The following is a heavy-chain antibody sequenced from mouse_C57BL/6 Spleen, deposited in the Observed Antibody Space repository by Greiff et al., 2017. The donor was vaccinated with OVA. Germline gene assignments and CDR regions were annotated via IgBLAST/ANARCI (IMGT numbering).Heavy chain of an antibody. CDR2: IDPENGDT. CDR1: GFNIKDDY. CDR3: TDYSNYWFAY. D-gene: IGHD2-5*01. J-gene: IGHJ3*01. Sequence: EVQLVESGAELVRPGASVKLSCTASGFNIKDDYMHWVKQRPEQGLEWIGWIDPENGDTEYASKFQGKATITADTSSNTAYLQLSSLTSEDTAVYYCTDYSNYWFAYWGQGTLVTVSA. V-gene: IGHV14-4*01.